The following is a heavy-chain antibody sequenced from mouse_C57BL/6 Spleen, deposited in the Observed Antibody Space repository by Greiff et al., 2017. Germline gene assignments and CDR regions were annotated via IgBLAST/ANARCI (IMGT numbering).Heavy chain of an antibody. Sequence: VHVKQSGPELVKPGASVKISCKASGYSFTGYYMNWVKQSPEKSLEWIGEINPSTGGTTYNQKFKAKATLTVDKSSSTAYMQLKSLTSEDSAVYYCAKSDLPFDYWGQGTTLTVSS. CDR3: AKSDLPFDY. CDR2: INPSTGGT. CDR1: GYSFTGYY. V-gene: IGHV1-42*01. D-gene: IGHD5-1*01. J-gene: IGHJ2*01.